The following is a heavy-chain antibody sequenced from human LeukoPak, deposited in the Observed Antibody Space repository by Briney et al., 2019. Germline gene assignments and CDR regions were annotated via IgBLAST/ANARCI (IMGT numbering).Heavy chain of an antibody. CDR2: ISGSGGST. V-gene: IGHV3-23*01. CDR1: GFTFSSYA. D-gene: IGHD6-19*01. J-gene: IGHJ4*02. CDR3: AKIGGSGWMEFDY. Sequence: GGSLRLSCAASGFTFSSYAMSWVRQAPGKGLEWVPAISGSGGSTYYADSVKGRFTISRDNSKNTLYLQMNSLRAEDTAVYHCAKIGGSGWMEFDYWGQGTLVTVSS.